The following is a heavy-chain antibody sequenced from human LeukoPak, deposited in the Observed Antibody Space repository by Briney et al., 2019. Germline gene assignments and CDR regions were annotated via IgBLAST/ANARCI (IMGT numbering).Heavy chain of an antibody. D-gene: IGHD3-10*01. CDR1: GFAFSSYE. J-gene: IGHJ4*02. V-gene: IGHV3-48*03. CDR3: VRASRNYGHVLDY. Sequence: GGSLRLSCAASGFAFSSYEMNWVRQAPGKGLEWVSYIRSTSNTIYYADSVKGRFTISRDNAKNSVYLQMISLRAEDTAVYYCVRASRNYGHVLDYWGQGTLVTVSS. CDR2: IRSTSNTI.